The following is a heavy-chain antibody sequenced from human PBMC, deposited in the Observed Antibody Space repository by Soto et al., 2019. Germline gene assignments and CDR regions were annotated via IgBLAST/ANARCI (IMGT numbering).Heavy chain of an antibody. CDR2: IYTSGST. Sequence: PSETLSLTCTVSGGSISSYYWSWIRRPAGKGLEWIGRIYTSGSTNYNPSLKSRVTMSVDTSKNQFSLKLSSVTAADTAVYYCARQLGYYYASSGYNVEPWGKGTLVTVS. J-gene: IGHJ5*02. V-gene: IGHV4-4*07. D-gene: IGHD3-22*01. CDR3: ARQLGYYYASSGYNVEP. CDR1: GGSISSYY.